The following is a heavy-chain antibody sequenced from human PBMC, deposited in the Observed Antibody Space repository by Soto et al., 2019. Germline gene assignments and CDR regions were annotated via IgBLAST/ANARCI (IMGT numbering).Heavy chain of an antibody. Sequence: GASVKVSCKASGYTFTGYYVHWVRQAPGQGLEWMGWINPNSGGTKSAQKFQGRVTMTRDTSINTAYMELSRLRSDDTAVYYCARRKGDYYDSSGYHYYFDYWGQGTRVTVSS. CDR3: ARRKGDYYDSSGYHYYFDY. CDR1: GYTFTGYY. CDR2: INPNSGGT. J-gene: IGHJ4*02. D-gene: IGHD3-22*01. V-gene: IGHV1-2*02.